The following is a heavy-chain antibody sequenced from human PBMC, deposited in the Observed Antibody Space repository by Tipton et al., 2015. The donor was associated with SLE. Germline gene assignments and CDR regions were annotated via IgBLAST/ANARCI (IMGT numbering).Heavy chain of an antibody. CDR1: GFTFSSYA. J-gene: IGHJ3*02. CDR2: ISGSGSST. V-gene: IGHV3-23*01. CDR3: VKGPLDAFDI. Sequence: GSLRLSCAASGFTFSSYAMSWVRQAPGKGLEWVSAISGSGSSTYYADSVKGRFTISRDNSKNTLYLQMSSLRAEDTAVYYCVKGPLDAFDIWGQGTMVTVSS.